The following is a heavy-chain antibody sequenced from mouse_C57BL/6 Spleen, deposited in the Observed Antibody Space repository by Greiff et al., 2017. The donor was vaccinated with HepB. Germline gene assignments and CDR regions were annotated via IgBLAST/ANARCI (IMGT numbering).Heavy chain of an antibody. CDR3: ARDGYYGNYEASAMYY. V-gene: IGHV1-72*01. CDR2: IYPNSGGT. Sequence: QVQLQQPGAELVKPGASVKLSCKASGYTFTSYWMHWVKQRPGRGLEWIGRIYPNSGGTKYNEKFKSKATLTVDKPSSTAYMQLSSLTSEDSAVYYGARDGYYGNYEASAMYYWGQGTSVTASS. CDR1: GYTFTSYW. J-gene: IGHJ4*01. D-gene: IGHD2-1*01.